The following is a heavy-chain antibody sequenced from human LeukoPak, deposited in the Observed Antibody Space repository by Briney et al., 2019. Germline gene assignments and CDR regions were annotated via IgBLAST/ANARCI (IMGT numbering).Heavy chain of an antibody. CDR1: GFTLSRYA. V-gene: IGHV3-30-3*01. CDR2: ISYDGSNK. J-gene: IGHJ4*02. CDR3: ARDAYYDSSGCFDY. Sequence: GGSLRLSCAGSGFTLSRYAMHWIRQAPGKGLEWVAVISYDGSNKYYADSVKGRFTISRDNSKNTLYLQMNSLRAEDTAVYYCARDAYYDSSGCFDYWGQGTLVTVSS. D-gene: IGHD3-22*01.